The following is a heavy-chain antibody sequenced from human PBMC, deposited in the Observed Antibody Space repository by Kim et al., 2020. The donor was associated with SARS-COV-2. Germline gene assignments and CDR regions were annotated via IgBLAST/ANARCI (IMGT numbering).Heavy chain of an antibody. Sequence: GGSLRLSCAASGFSVSSNYMNWVRQAPGRGLEWVSVSYSDGSTYYADSVKGRFTFSRDNSKNTLYLQMNSLRAEDTAVYYCATGRVSCSGGSCYDNWGQGTLVTVSS. V-gene: IGHV3-53*01. D-gene: IGHD2-15*01. CDR2: SYSDGST. CDR3: ATGRVSCSGGSCYDN. CDR1: GFSVSSNY. J-gene: IGHJ4*02.